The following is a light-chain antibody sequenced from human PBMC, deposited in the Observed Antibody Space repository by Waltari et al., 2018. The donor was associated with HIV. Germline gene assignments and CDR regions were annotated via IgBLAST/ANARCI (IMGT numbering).Light chain of an antibody. CDR3: QHYSSSPYT. CDR1: QSISSW. CDR2: KAS. V-gene: IGKV1-5*03. J-gene: IGKJ2*01. Sequence: DILMTQSPSILSASVGERVIITCRASQSISSWLAWYQHKPGTAPKLLIYKASVLEGGVPSRFSGSGSGTEFTLNITNLQPDDFATYDCQHYSSSPYTFGQGTNLEIK.